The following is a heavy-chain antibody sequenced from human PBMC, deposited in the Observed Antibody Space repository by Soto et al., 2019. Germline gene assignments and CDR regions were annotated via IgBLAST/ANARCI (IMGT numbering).Heavy chain of an antibody. D-gene: IGHD3-22*01. J-gene: IGHJ4*02. Sequence: SVKVSCKASGGTFSSYTISWVRQAPGQGLEWMGGIIPIFGTANYAQKFQGRVTITADESTSTAYMELSSLRSEDTAVYYCARDSYYYDSSGNDSLWGQGTLVTVSS. CDR3: ARDSYYYDSSGNDSL. CDR2: IIPIFGTA. V-gene: IGHV1-69*13. CDR1: GGTFSSYT.